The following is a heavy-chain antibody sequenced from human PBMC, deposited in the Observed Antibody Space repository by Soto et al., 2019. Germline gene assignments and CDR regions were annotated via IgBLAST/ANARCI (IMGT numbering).Heavy chain of an antibody. Sequence: QITLKESGPTLVRPAQTLTLTCDFSGFSLSTYHMGVAWIRQPPGKALEWLALIYWDDDKLYSPSLKDRLAISKDTSSNQVVLTITNIDPGDSATYFCAHAGDYDLLTFDHWGPGTLVTVSS. CDR3: AHAGDYDLLTFDH. CDR1: GFSLSTYHMG. V-gene: IGHV2-5*02. D-gene: IGHD4-17*01. CDR2: IYWDDDK. J-gene: IGHJ4*02.